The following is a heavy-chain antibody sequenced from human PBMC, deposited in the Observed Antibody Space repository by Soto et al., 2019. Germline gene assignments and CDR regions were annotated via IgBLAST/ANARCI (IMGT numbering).Heavy chain of an antibody. D-gene: IGHD2-2*01. V-gene: IGHV4-59*11. CDR3: ARGGGTPSHYHEFDY. J-gene: IGHJ4*02. CDR2: IYYRGTT. CDR1: GVSTSNHY. Sequence: QVHLQESGPGLVRPTETLSLTCSVSGVSTSNHYWCWIRKPPGQGPQWIGCIYYRGTTNYNACLNSRFTYPIDTSKNQFSLTSTSVTTAYTAVYYCARGGGTPSHYHEFDYRGQGMLVIVSS.